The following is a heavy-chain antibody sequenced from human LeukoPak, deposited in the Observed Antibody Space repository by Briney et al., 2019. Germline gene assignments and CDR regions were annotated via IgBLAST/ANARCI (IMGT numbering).Heavy chain of an antibody. J-gene: IGHJ4*02. V-gene: IGHV3-23*01. Sequence: PGGSLRLSCAASGFTFSSYAMSWVRQAPGKGLEWVSAISGSGGSTYYADSVKGRFTISRDNSKNTLYLQMNSLRDEDTALYYCAKDKAAGPAAYYFDYWGQGTLVTVSS. CDR1: GFTFSSYA. CDR3: AKDKAAGPAAYYFDY. D-gene: IGHD2-15*01. CDR2: ISGSGGST.